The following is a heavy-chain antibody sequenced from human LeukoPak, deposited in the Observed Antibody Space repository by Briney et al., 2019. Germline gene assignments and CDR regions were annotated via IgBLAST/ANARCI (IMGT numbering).Heavy chain of an antibody. J-gene: IGHJ4*02. Sequence: GGSLRLSCAASGFTFSNAWMNWVRRAPGKGLEWVGRIKTKTEGGTTDYAAPVKGRFTISRDDSKNTVYLQMNSLKTEDTAVYYCASYGSGSHDYWGQGSLVTVSS. V-gene: IGHV3-15*01. D-gene: IGHD3-10*01. CDR3: ASYGSGSHDY. CDR2: IKTKTEGGTT. CDR1: GFTFSNAW.